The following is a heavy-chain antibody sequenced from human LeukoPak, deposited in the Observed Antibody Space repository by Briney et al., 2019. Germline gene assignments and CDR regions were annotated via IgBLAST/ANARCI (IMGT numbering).Heavy chain of an antibody. V-gene: IGHV3-23*01. CDR1: GFTFSSYA. CDR2: ISGSGGST. CDR3: AKGAYIVVVPAASFDY. D-gene: IGHD2-2*01. Sequence: GGSLRLSCAASGFTFSSYAMSWVRQAPGKGLEWVSAISGSGGSTYYADSVKGRFTISRDNSKNTLYLQMNSLRAEDTAVYYCAKGAYIVVVPAASFDYWGQGTLVTVSS. J-gene: IGHJ4*02.